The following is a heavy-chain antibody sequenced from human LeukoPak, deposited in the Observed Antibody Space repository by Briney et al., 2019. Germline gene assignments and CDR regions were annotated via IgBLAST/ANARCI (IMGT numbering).Heavy chain of an antibody. Sequence: SETLSLTCTVSGGSISSGGYYWSWIRQHPGKGLEWIGYIYYSGSTYYNPSLKSRVTISVDTSKNQFSPKLSSVTAADTAAYYCARDYYGSGSYSVWFDPWGQGTLVTVSS. CDR2: IYYSGST. V-gene: IGHV4-31*03. CDR1: GGSISSGGYY. D-gene: IGHD3-10*01. CDR3: ARDYYGSGSYSVWFDP. J-gene: IGHJ5*02.